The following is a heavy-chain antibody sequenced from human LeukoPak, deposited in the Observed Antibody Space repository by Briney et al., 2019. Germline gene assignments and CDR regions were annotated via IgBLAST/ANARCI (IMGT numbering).Heavy chain of an antibody. J-gene: IGHJ4*02. CDR3: ARDGSGSYTDYYFDY. V-gene: IGHV1-46*01. CDR2: INPSGDTT. D-gene: IGHD3-10*01. CDR1: GYTFITYC. Sequence: ASVKVSCKASGYTFITYCMHWVRQAPGQGLEWMGIINPSGDTTRYAQKFQGRVTMTRDTSTSTVYMELSSLRSEDTAVYFCARDGSGSYTDYYFDYWGQATLVTVSS.